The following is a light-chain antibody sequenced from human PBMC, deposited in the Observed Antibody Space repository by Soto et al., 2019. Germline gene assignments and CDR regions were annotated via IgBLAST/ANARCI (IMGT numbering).Light chain of an antibody. CDR2: EVS. CDR1: QSLLYSDGKTY. CDR3: MQSVQLPLT. Sequence: DIVMTQTPLSLSVTPGQPASISCKSSQSLLYSDGKTYLSWYLQKPGQPPHLLIYEVSTRFSGVPGRFSGSGSGTDFTLRISRVEAEDFGVYYCMQSVQLPLTFGGGTTVEIK. J-gene: IGKJ4*01. V-gene: IGKV2D-29*01.